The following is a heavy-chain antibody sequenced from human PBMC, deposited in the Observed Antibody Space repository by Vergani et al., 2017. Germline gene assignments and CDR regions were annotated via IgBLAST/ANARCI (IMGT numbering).Heavy chain of an antibody. CDR2: IIPNFSPA. J-gene: IGHJ6*02. CDR3: ARDRMGVRFRQPHYYGMDV. V-gene: IGHV1-69*12. CDR1: GGTFGSHT. Sequence: QVQLEQSGAEVKKPGSSVTVSCRASGGTFGSHTISWVRQAPGQGLEWVGAIIPNFSPARSAQKFQGRVTITADESTRTVYMELNSLRSDDSAVYYCARDRMGVRFRQPHYYGMDVWGQGTTVTVSS. D-gene: IGHD1-14*01.